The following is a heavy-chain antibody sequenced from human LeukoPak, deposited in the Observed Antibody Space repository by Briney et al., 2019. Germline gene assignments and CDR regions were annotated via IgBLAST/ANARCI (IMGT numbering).Heavy chain of an antibody. CDR3: ARGSAAAYYLFDY. D-gene: IGHD6-13*01. Sequence: GASVKVSCKASGYTFTSYDINWVRQATGQGLEWMGWMNPNSGSTGYAQKFQGRVTMTRNTSISTAYMELSSLRSEDTAVYYCARGSAAAYYLFDYWGQGTLVTVSS. V-gene: IGHV1-8*01. CDR1: GYTFTSYD. J-gene: IGHJ4*02. CDR2: MNPNSGST.